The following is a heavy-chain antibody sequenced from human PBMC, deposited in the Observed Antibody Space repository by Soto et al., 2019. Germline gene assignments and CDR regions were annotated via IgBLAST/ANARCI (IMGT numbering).Heavy chain of an antibody. D-gene: IGHD6-6*01. J-gene: IGHJ6*02. V-gene: IGHV4-34*01. CDR2: INHSGST. CDR1: GGSFSGYY. CDR3: ARDRAARKKYYYYYGMDV. Sequence: SETLSLTCAVYGGSFSGYYWSWIRQPPGKGLEWIGEINHSGSTNYNPSLKSRVTISVDTSKNQFSLKLSSVTAADTAVYYCARDRAARKKYYYYYGMDVWGQGTTVTVSS.